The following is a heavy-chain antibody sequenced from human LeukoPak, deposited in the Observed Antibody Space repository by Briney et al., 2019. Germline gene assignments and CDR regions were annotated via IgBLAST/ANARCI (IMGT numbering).Heavy chain of an antibody. J-gene: IGHJ5*02. CDR1: GGTLSSYA. Sequence: PWASVKVSCKASGGTLSSYAISWVRQAPGQGLEWMGGIIPIFGTANYAQKFQGRVTITADESTSTAYMELSSLRSEDTAVYYCARAFRGITIFGVVIRSSYNWFDPWGQGTLVTVSS. CDR3: ARAFRGITIFGVVIRSSYNWFDP. CDR2: IIPIFGTA. D-gene: IGHD3-3*01. V-gene: IGHV1-69*13.